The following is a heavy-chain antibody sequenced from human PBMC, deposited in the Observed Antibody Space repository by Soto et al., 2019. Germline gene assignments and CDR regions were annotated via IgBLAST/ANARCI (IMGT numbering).Heavy chain of an antibody. Sequence: LRLSCAASGFTFDDYATHWVRQAPGKGLEWVSGISWNSGSIGYADSVKGRFTISRDNAKNSLYLQMNSLRAEDTALYYCAKELTYYYGSGSSGSMDVWGQGTTVTVSS. CDR1: GFTFDDYA. CDR3: AKELTYYYGSGSSGSMDV. D-gene: IGHD3-10*01. CDR2: ISWNSGSI. J-gene: IGHJ6*02. V-gene: IGHV3-9*01.